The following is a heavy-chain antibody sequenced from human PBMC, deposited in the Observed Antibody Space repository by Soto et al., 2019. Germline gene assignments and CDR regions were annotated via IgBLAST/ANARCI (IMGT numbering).Heavy chain of an antibody. CDR1: GYTFTTFW. V-gene: IGHV5-10-1*01. CDR3: ARLFCSTDTCDSWFDP. D-gene: IGHD1-26*01. J-gene: IGHJ5*02. CDR2: IDPRDSQT. Sequence: GESLKISCTGFGYTFTTFWISWVRQMPGKGLEWMGRIDPRDSQTNYSPSLQGHVTISVDKSISTAYLQWDSLKASDTAMYYCARLFCSTDTCDSWFDPWGQGTLVTVSS.